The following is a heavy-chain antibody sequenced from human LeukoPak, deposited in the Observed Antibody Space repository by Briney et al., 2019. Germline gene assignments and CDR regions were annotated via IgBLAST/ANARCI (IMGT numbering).Heavy chain of an antibody. V-gene: IGHV4-59*01. Sequence: SETLSLTCTVSGGSINSYYWNWIRQPPGKGLEWIGYIYYSGSTNYNPSLKSRVTISVDTSKNQFSLKLSSVTAADTAVYYCARDPRLRTTHEGVYQLGAFDIWGPGTMVTVSS. CDR3: ARDPRLRTTHEGVYQLGAFDI. CDR2: IYYSGST. D-gene: IGHD6-13*01. J-gene: IGHJ3*02. CDR1: GGSINSYY.